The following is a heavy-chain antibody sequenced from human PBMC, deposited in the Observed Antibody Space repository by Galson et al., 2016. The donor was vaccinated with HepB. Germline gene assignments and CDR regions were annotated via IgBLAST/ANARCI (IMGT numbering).Heavy chain of an antibody. Sequence: SETLSLTCTVSGGSIFTNYYWSWVRLPPGKGLEWIGYIYDSGATNYNPSLKSRVSMSLDTSKNQFSLKLTSVTAADTAVYYCARDRAYYETTDFFYYVMDVWGPGTTVTVSS. D-gene: IGHD3-22*01. V-gene: IGHV4-59*01. CDR1: GGSIFTNYY. CDR2: IYDSGAT. J-gene: IGHJ6*02. CDR3: ARDRAYYETTDFFYYVMDV.